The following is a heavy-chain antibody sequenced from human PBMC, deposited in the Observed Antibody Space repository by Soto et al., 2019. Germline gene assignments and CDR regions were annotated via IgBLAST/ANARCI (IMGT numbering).Heavy chain of an antibody. V-gene: IGHV1-2*02. CDR2: INPKSGGT. Sequence: GTSVKVSCKTSGDTFSAYYMHWVRQAPGQGLEWMGWINPKSGGTLYAQKFQGRVTMTRDTSISTAYMELSRLRSDDTAVYYCARGGTFAYDTSGYSVYWGQGTLVTVSS. D-gene: IGHD3-22*01. J-gene: IGHJ4*02. CDR1: GDTFSAYY. CDR3: ARGGTFAYDTSGYSVY.